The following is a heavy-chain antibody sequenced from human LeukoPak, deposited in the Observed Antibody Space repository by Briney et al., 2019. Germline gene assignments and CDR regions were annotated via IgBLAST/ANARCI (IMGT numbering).Heavy chain of an antibody. CDR2: ISGSGGST. J-gene: IGHJ4*02. V-gene: IGHV3-23*01. D-gene: IGHD6-6*01. CDR3: AKGSAVSRPYYFDY. CDR1: GVTSSSYA. Sequence: GGSLRLSCAASGVTSSSYAMSWVRQAPGKGLEWVSAISGSGGSTYYADSVKGRFTISRDNSKNTLYLQMNSLRSDDTAVYYCAKGSAVSRPYYFDYWGQGALVTVSS.